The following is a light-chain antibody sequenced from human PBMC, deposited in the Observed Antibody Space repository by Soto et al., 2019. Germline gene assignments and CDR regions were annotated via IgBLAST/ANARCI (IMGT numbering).Light chain of an antibody. CDR2: DAS. CDR1: QGVSRF. CDR3: QQRSSWPLT. Sequence: EIVLTQSPATLSLSPGERAALSCRASQGVSRFLAWYQQKPGQAPRLLIYDASNRATGIPARFSGSGSGTDFTLAISSLAPADFAVYYCQQRSSWPLTFGGGTKVEIK. J-gene: IGKJ4*01. V-gene: IGKV3-11*01.